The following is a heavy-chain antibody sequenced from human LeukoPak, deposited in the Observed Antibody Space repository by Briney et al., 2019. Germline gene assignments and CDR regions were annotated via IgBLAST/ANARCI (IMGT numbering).Heavy chain of an antibody. V-gene: IGHV3-48*04. CDR3: ARARGAGPGAHFDY. CDR2: ISSSGSTI. CDR1: GFTFSSYS. Sequence: GGSLRLSCAASGFTFSSYSMNWVRQAPGKGLEWVSYISSSGSTIYYADSVKGRFTISRDNAKNSLFLQMNSLRAEDTAVYYCARARGAGPGAHFDYWGQGTLVTVSS. D-gene: IGHD3-10*01. J-gene: IGHJ4*02.